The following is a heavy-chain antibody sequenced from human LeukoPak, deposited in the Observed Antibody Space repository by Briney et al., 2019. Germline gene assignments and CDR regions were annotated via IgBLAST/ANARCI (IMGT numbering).Heavy chain of an antibody. Sequence: ASVKVSCTASGYTFTSYGISWVRQAPGQGLEWMGWINPNSGGTNYAQKFQGRVTMTRDTSISTAYMELSRLRSDDTAVYYCARGDCSSTSCYGWLDPWGQGTLVTVSS. CDR2: INPNSGGT. CDR3: ARGDCSSTSCYGWLDP. V-gene: IGHV1-2*02. J-gene: IGHJ5*02. D-gene: IGHD2-2*01. CDR1: GYTFTSYG.